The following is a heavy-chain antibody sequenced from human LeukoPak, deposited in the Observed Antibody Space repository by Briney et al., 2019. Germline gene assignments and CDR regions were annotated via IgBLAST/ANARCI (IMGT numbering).Heavy chain of an antibody. CDR3: ASEPDYDFWSGYYTSWFDP. Sequence: SQTLSLTCTVSGGSISSGSYYWSWIRQPAGEGLEWIGRIYTSGSTNYNPSLKSRVTISVDTSKNQFSLKLSSVTAADTAVYYCASEPDYDFWSGYYTSWFDPWGQGTLVTVSS. J-gene: IGHJ5*02. CDR1: GGSISSGSYY. CDR2: IYTSGST. V-gene: IGHV4-61*02. D-gene: IGHD3-3*01.